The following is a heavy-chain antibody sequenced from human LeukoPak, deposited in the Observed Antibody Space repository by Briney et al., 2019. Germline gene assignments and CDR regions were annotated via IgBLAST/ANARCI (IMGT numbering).Heavy chain of an antibody. Sequence: SVKLSCKASGGTFSSYAISWVRQAPGQGLEWTGGIIPIFGTANYAQKFQGRVTITTDESTSTAYMELSSLRSEDTAVYYCARAKDRALNYYYYMDVWGKGTTVTVSS. V-gene: IGHV1-69*05. CDR3: ARAKDRALNYYYYMDV. D-gene: IGHD1-14*01. CDR1: GGTFSSYA. J-gene: IGHJ6*03. CDR2: IIPIFGTA.